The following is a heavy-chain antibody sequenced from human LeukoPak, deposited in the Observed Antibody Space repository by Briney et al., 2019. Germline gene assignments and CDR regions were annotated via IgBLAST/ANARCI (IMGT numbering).Heavy chain of an antibody. V-gene: IGHV4-34*01. Sequence: SSETLSLTCAVYGGSFSGYYWSWIRQPPGKGLEWIGEINHSGSTNYNPSLKSRVTISVDTSKNQFSLKLSSVTAAATAVYYCARVRWSGAAAVDYWGQGTLVTVSA. CDR3: ARVRWSGAAAVDY. CDR2: INHSGST. J-gene: IGHJ4*02. D-gene: IGHD4-23*01. CDR1: GGSFSGYY.